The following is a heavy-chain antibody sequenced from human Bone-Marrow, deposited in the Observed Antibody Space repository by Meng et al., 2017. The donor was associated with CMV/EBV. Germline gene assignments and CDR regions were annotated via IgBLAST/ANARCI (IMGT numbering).Heavy chain of an antibody. Sequence: ASVKVSCKASGYTFTGYYMHWVRQAPGQGLEWMGGINPNSGSTNYAQKFQGRVTMTRDTSISTAYMAMSRLRSDDTAVYYCTGYSSSWSRGDYYYYGMDVWGQGTTVTVSS. CDR3: TGYSSSWSRGDYYYYGMDV. D-gene: IGHD6-13*01. J-gene: IGHJ6*02. CDR1: GYTFTGYY. V-gene: IGHV1-2*02. CDR2: INPNSGST.